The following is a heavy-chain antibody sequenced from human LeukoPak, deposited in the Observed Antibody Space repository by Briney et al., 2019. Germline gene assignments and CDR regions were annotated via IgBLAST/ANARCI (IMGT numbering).Heavy chain of an antibody. V-gene: IGHV4-4*09. CDR2: IYTSGST. D-gene: IGHD5-24*01. J-gene: IGHJ4*02. CDR3: ARLRWLQLSRFDTGDY. CDR1: GGSISSYY. Sequence: PSETLSLTCTVSGGSISSYYWSWIRQPPGKGLEWIGYIYTSGSTNYNPSLKSRVTISVDTSKNQFSLKLSSVTAADTAVYYCARLRWLQLSRFDTGDYWGQGTLVTVSS.